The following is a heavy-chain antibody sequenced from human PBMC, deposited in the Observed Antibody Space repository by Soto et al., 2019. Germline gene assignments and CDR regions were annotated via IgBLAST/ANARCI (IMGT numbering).Heavy chain of an antibody. V-gene: IGHV3-66*01. Sequence: GGSLRLSCAAYGFTVSSNYMSWVRPAPDNGLEWDSVIYSGVSTYYADSVKGRFTISRDNSKNTLYLQMNSLRAEDTAVYYCARGGVYRSGWSYDAFDIWGQGTMVTVSS. CDR3: ARGGVYRSGWSYDAFDI. CDR1: GFTVSSNY. D-gene: IGHD6-19*01. J-gene: IGHJ3*02. CDR2: IYSGVST.